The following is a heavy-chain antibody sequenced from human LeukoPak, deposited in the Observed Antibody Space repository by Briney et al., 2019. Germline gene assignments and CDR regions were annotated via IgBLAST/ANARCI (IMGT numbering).Heavy chain of an antibody. J-gene: IGHJ5*02. CDR1: GGTFSSYA. CDR3: ARGIHCSSTSCYKEGWFDP. D-gene: IGHD2-2*02. V-gene: IGHV1-69*05. CDR2: IIPIFGTA. Sequence: GASVKVSCKASGGTFSSYAISWVRQAPGQGLEWMGGIIPIFGTANYAQKFQGRVTMTRNTSISTAYMELSSLRSEDTAVYYCARGIHCSSTSCYKEGWFDPWGQGTLVTVSS.